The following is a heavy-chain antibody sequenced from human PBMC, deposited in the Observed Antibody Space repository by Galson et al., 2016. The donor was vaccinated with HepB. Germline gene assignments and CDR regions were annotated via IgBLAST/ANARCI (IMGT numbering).Heavy chain of an antibody. D-gene: IGHD3-10*01. CDR3: ARDRDGLWYFDL. CDR1: GGSISSYY. V-gene: IGHV4-59*01. J-gene: IGHJ2*01. Sequence: SETLSLTCTVSGGSISSYYWSWIRQPPGKGLEWIGCLYYSGSTHYNPSLKSRVTISVDTSKNQFSLKLSSVTAADTAGYYCARDRDGLWYFDLWGRGTLVTVSS. CDR2: LYYSGST.